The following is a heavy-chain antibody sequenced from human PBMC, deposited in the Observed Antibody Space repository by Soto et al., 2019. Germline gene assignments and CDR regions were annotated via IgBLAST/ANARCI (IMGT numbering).Heavy chain of an antibody. D-gene: IGHD3-3*01. J-gene: IGHJ6*02. CDR2: IWYDGSNK. CDR3: ARDLLWSTYYYYGMDV. CDR1: GFTFSSYG. V-gene: IGHV3-33*01. Sequence: QVQLVESGGGVVQPGRSLRLSCAASGFTFSSYGMHWVRQAPGKGLEWVAVIWYDGSNKYYADSVKGRFTISRNNSKNTLYRQRNSLRAEDTAVYYCARDLLWSTYYYYGMDVWGQGTTVTVSS.